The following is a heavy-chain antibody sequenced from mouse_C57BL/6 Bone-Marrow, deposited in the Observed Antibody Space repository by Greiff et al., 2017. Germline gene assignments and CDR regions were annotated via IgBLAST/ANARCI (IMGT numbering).Heavy chain of an antibody. J-gene: IGHJ3*01. CDR1: GYTFTSYG. Sequence: QVQLQQSGAELARPGASVKLSCKASGYTFTSYGISWVKQRTGQGLEWIGEIYPRSGNTYYNEKFKGKATLTADKSSSTAYMELRSLTSEDSAVYFCARIPYDYDWFAYWGQGTLVTVAA. D-gene: IGHD2-4*01. CDR2: IYPRSGNT. V-gene: IGHV1-81*01. CDR3: ARIPYDYDWFAY.